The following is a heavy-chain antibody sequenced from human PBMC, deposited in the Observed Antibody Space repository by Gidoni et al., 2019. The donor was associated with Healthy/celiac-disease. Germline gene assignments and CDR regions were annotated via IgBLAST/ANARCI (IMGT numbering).Heavy chain of an antibody. Sequence: QVQLQQWGAGLLKPSETLSLTCAVYGGSFSGYYWSWIRQPPGKGLEWIGEINHSGSTNYNPSLKSRVTISVDTSKNQFSLKLSSVTAADTAVYYCARSPQFGVVIIGGWFDPWGQGTLVTVSS. CDR1: GGSFSGYY. D-gene: IGHD3-3*01. CDR2: INHSGST. V-gene: IGHV4-34*01. J-gene: IGHJ5*02. CDR3: ARSPQFGVVIIGGWFDP.